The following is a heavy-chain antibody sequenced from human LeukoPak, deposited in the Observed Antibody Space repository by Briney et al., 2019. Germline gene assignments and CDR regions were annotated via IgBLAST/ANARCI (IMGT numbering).Heavy chain of an antibody. D-gene: IGHD2-2*01. CDR1: GVTVSSYE. CDR3: TTALSFGDYFDY. J-gene: IGHJ4*02. Sequence: PGGSLRLSCVVSGVTVSSYEMNWVRQAPGKGLEWVGRIKSKTVGGTTDYAAPVKGRFTISRDDSKNTLYLQMNSLKTEDTAVYYCTTALSFGDYFDYWGQGTLVTVSS. CDR2: IKSKTVGGTT. V-gene: IGHV3-15*01.